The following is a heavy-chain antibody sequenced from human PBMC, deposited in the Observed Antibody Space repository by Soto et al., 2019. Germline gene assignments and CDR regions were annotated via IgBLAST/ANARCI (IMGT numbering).Heavy chain of an antibody. Sequence: SETLSLTCTVSGGSISSGDYYWSWIRQPPGRGLEWIGYIYYSGSTYYNPSLKSRVTISVDTSKNQFSLKLSSVTAADTAVYYCARSRVGATGYYGMDVWGQGTTVTVSS. CDR3: ARSRVGATGYYGMDV. V-gene: IGHV4-30-4*01. D-gene: IGHD1-26*01. CDR2: IYYSGST. CDR1: GGSISSGDYY. J-gene: IGHJ6*02.